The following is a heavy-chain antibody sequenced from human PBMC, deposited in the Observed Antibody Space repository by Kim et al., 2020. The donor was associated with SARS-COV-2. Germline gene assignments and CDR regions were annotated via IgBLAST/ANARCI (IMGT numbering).Heavy chain of an antibody. CDR1: GYSFTSYW. CDR2: IYPGDSDT. J-gene: IGHJ6*02. D-gene: IGHD5-12*01. Sequence: GESLKISYKGSGYSFTSYWIGWVRQMPGKGLEWMGIIYPGDSDTRYSPSFQGQVTISADKSISTAYLQWSSLKASDTAMYYCARQSYGYSGYDFHYYYGMDVWGQGTTVTVSS. CDR3: ARQSYGYSGYDFHYYYGMDV. V-gene: IGHV5-51*01.